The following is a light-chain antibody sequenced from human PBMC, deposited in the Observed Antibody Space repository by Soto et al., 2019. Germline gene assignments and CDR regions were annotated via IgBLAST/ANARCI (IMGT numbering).Light chain of an antibody. J-gene: IGKJ1*01. CDR1: QSIGTY. V-gene: IGKV1-39*01. CDR2: EAY. CDR3: QQSYITPWT. Sequence: DIQMTQSPFSLSASVGDRVTITCRASQSIGTYLNWYQVTPGKAPRVLIYEAYKLQTGVPSRFSGSGSGTDFTLTISSLQPEDFATYHCQQSYITPWTFGHGTKV.